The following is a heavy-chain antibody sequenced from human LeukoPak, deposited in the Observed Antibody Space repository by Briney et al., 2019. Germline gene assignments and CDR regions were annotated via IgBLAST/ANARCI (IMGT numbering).Heavy chain of an antibody. CDR2: ISYDGSNK. V-gene: IGHV3-30*18. Sequence: PGRSLRLSCAASGFTFSSYGMHWVRQAPGKGLEWVAVISYDGSNKYYADSVKGRFAISRDNSKNMVYLQMNSLRAEDAAVYYCANGKSEDNSGWPRGTFWGQGTLVTVSS. D-gene: IGHD5-12*01. CDR3: ANGKSEDNSGWPRGTF. J-gene: IGHJ4*02. CDR1: GFTFSSYG.